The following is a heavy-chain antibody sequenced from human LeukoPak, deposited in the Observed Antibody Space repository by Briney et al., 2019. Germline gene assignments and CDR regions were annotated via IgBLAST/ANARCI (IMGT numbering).Heavy chain of an antibody. J-gene: IGHJ5*02. Sequence: GESLKISCKGSGYSFTSHWIGWVRQMPGKGLEWMGIIYPGDSDTRHSPSFQGQVTISADKSISTAYLQWSSLKASDTAMYYCARLRAAAGSNWFDPWGQGTLVTVSS. CDR3: ARLRAAAGSNWFDP. V-gene: IGHV5-51*01. CDR2: IYPGDSDT. D-gene: IGHD6-13*01. CDR1: GYSFTSHW.